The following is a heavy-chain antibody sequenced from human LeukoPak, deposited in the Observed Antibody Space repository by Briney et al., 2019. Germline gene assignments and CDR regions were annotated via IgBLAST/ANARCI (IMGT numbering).Heavy chain of an antibody. Sequence: GGSLRLSCAASGFIFSSYWMSWVRQAPGKGLEWVANIKQDGSEKYYVDSVKGRFTISRDNAKNSLYLQMNSLRDEDTAVYYCASVVGATHFDYWGQGTLVTVSS. J-gene: IGHJ4*02. V-gene: IGHV3-7*01. CDR2: IKQDGSEK. D-gene: IGHD1-26*01. CDR3: ASVVGATHFDY. CDR1: GFIFSSYW.